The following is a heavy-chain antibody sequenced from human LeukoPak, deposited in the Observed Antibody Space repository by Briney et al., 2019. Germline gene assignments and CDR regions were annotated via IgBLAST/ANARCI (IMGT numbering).Heavy chain of an antibody. Sequence: PGGSLRLSCAASGLTFRSYAMSWVRQAPGQWLQWVSSISASGSSTWYADSVKGRFTIYRDNSKNTLSLQMNNLRAEDTAIYYCATNYGDYVNWFDPWGQETLVTVSS. CDR3: ATNYGDYVNWFDP. CDR2: ISASGSST. CDR1: GLTFRSYA. D-gene: IGHD4-17*01. V-gene: IGHV3-23*01. J-gene: IGHJ5*02.